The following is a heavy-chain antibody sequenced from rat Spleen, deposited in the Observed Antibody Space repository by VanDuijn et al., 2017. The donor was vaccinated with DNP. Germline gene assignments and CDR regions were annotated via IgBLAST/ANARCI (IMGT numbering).Heavy chain of an antibody. Sequence: EVQLQESGSGLVKPSQSLSLTCSVTGYSIISNYWGWIRKFPGDKMEYIGHISYSGGTNYNPSFKSRISITRDTSKNHFFLHLNSVTTEDTATYYCARWTRYFDYWGQGVMVTVSS. CDR3: ARWTRYFDY. CDR1: GYSIISNY. CDR2: ISYSGGT. V-gene: IGHV3-1*01. J-gene: IGHJ2*01. D-gene: IGHD1-7*01.